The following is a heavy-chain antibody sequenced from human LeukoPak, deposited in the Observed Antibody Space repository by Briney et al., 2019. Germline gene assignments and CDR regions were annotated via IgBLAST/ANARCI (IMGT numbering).Heavy chain of an antibody. V-gene: IGHV3-74*01. Sequence: TGGSLRLSCAASGFTFSSYWMHWVRQAPGKGLVWVSHINSDGSSTNYADSVKGRFTISRDNAKNMVYLQMNSLRAEDTAVYYRATSRTFDYWGQGTLVTVSS. J-gene: IGHJ4*02. CDR1: GFTFSSYW. CDR2: INSDGSST. CDR3: ATSRTFDY. D-gene: IGHD2-8*01.